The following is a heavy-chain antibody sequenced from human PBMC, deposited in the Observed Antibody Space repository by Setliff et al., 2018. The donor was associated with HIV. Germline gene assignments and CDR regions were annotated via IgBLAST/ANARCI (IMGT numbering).Heavy chain of an antibody. Sequence: ASVKVSCKASGYTFSDFYIHWVRQAPGQGLEWMGWINPNSGGTNYAQRFQGRVTTTRDTSSSTAYLELSRLISDDTAVYYCAVKPSETLYKRFGDLFEGEGRYYHYYYYMDVWGKGTTVTV. V-gene: IGHV1-2*02. CDR3: AVKPSETLYKRFGDLFEGEGRYYHYYYYMDV. CDR2: INPNSGGT. D-gene: IGHD3-10*01. J-gene: IGHJ6*03. CDR1: GYTFSDFY.